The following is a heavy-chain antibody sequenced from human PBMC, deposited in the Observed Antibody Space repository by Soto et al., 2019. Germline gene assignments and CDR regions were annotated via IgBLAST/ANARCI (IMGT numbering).Heavy chain of an antibody. Sequence: QVQLVQSGAEVKKPGSSVKVSCQASGGTFSSYAISWVRQAPGQGLEWMGGIIPIFGTANYAQKFQGRVTITADESTSTAYMELSSLRSEDTAVYYCASVRIAASYYYYYYGMDVWGQGTTVTVSS. CDR2: IIPIFGTA. D-gene: IGHD6-13*01. V-gene: IGHV1-69*01. CDR1: GGTFSSYA. CDR3: ASVRIAASYYYYYYGMDV. J-gene: IGHJ6*02.